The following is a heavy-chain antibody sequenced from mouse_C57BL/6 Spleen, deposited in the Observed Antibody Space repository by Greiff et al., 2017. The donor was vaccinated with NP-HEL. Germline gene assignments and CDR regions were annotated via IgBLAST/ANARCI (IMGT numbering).Heavy chain of an antibody. CDR1: GFSLTSYA. V-gene: IGHV2-9-1*01. J-gene: IGHJ4*01. Sequence: VKLMESGPGLVAPSQSLSITCTVSGFSLTSYAISWVRQPPGKGLEWLGVIWTGGGTNYNSALNSRLSISKDNSKSQVFLKMNSLQTDDTARYYCARKKTGTVYYAMDYWGQGTSVTVSS. CDR2: IWTGGGT. D-gene: IGHD4-1*01. CDR3: ARKKTGTVYYAMDY.